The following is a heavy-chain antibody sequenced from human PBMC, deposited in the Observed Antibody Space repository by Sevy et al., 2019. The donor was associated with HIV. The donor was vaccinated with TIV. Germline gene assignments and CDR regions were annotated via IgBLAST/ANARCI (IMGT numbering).Heavy chain of an antibody. CDR3: AREVWNSYGPYFDY. D-gene: IGHD5-18*01. CDR1: GFTFSSYG. V-gene: IGHV3-33*01. CDR2: IWYDGSNK. J-gene: IGHJ4*02. Sequence: GGYLRLSCAASGFTFSSYGMHWVRQAPGKGLEWVAVIWYDGSNKYYADSVKGRFTMSRDNSKNTLYLQMNSLRAEDTAVYYCAREVWNSYGPYFDYWGQGTLVTVSS.